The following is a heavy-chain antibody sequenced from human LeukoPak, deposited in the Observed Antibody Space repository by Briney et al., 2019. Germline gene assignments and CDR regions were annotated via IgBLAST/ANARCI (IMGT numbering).Heavy chain of an antibody. CDR2: IIPILGIA. D-gene: IGHD6-13*01. J-gene: IGHJ4*02. Sequence: SVKVSCKASGGTFSSYAISWVRQAPGQGLEWMGRIIPILGIANYAQKFQGRVTITADKSTSTAYMELSSLRSEDTAVYYCAREGSSSWHYFDYWGQGTLVTVSS. CDR3: AREGSSSWHYFDY. CDR1: GGTFSSYA. V-gene: IGHV1-69*04.